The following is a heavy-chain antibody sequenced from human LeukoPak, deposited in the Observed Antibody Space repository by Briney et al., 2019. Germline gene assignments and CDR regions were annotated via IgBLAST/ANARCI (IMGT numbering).Heavy chain of an antibody. J-gene: IGHJ5*02. CDR1: GGSISSGGYY. CDR3: ARRIVVVPAAMRENWFDP. Sequence: SETLSLTCTVSGGSISSGGYYWSWIRQHPGKGLEWIGYIYYSGSTYYNPSLKSRVTISVDTSKNQFSLKLSSVTAADTAVYYCARRIVVVPAAMRENWFDPWGQGTLVTVSS. D-gene: IGHD2-2*01. CDR2: IYYSGST. V-gene: IGHV4-31*03.